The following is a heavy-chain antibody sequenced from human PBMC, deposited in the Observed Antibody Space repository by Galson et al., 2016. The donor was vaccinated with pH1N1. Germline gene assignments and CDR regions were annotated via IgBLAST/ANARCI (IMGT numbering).Heavy chain of an antibody. CDR2: VNPGGSTI. CDR3: ARQYDFGDYRGNAFDI. Sequence: QSGAEVKKPGESLKTSCKASGYIFTSQWIAWVRQVPGKGLEWVGVVNPGGSTIRYSPSFQGQVTIPSDKSISTAYLQWISLRASDTAMYCCARQYDFGDYRGNAFDIWGQGTVVIVSS. D-gene: IGHD4-17*01. V-gene: IGHV5-51*03. CDR1: GYIFTSQW. J-gene: IGHJ3*02.